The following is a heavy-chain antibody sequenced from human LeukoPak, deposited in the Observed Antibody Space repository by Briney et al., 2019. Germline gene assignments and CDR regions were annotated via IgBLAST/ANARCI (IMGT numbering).Heavy chain of an antibody. CDR1: DGSFSGYY. CDR3: ARTRRWSTVTTFRGERSGGYFDY. D-gene: IGHD4-17*01. Sequence: PSETLSLTCADYDGSFSGYYWSWIRQPPGKGLEWIGEINHGGSTNYNPSLKSRVTISVDTSKNQFSLKLSSVTAADTAVYYCARTRRWSTVTTFRGERSGGYFDYWGQGTLVTVSS. CDR2: INHGGST. V-gene: IGHV4-34*01. J-gene: IGHJ4*02.